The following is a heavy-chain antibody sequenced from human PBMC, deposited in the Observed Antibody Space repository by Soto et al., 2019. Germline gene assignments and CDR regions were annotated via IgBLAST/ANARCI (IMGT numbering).Heavy chain of an antibody. D-gene: IGHD3-10*01. CDR3: ARGRALLLWFGEYNWFDP. Sequence: QVQLQQWGAGLLKPSETLSLTCAVYGGSFSGYYWSWIRQPPGKGLEWIGEINHSGSTNYNPSLKRRISISVDTSENQFSLKLSSVTAADSAVYYCARGRALLLWFGEYNWFDPWGQGTLVTVYS. CDR1: GGSFSGYY. V-gene: IGHV4-34*01. J-gene: IGHJ5*02. CDR2: INHSGST.